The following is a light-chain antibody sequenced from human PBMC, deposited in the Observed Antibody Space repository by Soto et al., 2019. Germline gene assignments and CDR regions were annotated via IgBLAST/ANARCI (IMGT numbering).Light chain of an antibody. J-gene: IGLJ2*01. CDR2: GST. Sequence: QSVLTQPPSVSGAPGQRVTISCTGSSSNIGAGYGVHWYQQFPGTAPKLLLYGSTNRPSGVPDRFSGSKSGTSASLAIAGLQTEDEADYYCQSYDSSLSAVVFGGGTKVTVL. V-gene: IGLV1-40*01. CDR3: QSYDSSLSAVV. CDR1: SSNIGAGYG.